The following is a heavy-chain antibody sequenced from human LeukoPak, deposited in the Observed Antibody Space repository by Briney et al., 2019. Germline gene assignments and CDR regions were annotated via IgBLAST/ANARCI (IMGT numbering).Heavy chain of an antibody. Sequence: ASVKVSCKASGYTFTSYYMHWVRQAPGQGLEWMGIINPSGGSTSYAQKFQGRVAMTRDKSTSTAYMELSSLRSEDTAVYYCARGDRPNDAFDIWGQGTMVTVSS. CDR1: GYTFTSYY. CDR3: ARGDRPNDAFDI. D-gene: IGHD1-14*01. V-gene: IGHV1-46*01. CDR2: INPSGGST. J-gene: IGHJ3*02.